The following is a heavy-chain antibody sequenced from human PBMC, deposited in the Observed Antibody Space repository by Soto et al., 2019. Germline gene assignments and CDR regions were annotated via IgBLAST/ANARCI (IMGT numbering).Heavy chain of an antibody. V-gene: IGHV1-3*01. J-gene: IGHJ5*02. CDR3: TREAIVAENWFDP. CDR1: GYTFVDYA. CDR2: MNPNTGNI. D-gene: IGHD2-21*01. Sequence: QVQLVQSGAEVKRPGASVKISCRASGYTFVDYALHWVRQAPGQGLEWVGWMNPNTGNIKYSHNFEDRVSITRDRATSTAYMELRGLRSEDTAVYFCTREAIVAENWFDPWGQGTLVTVFS.